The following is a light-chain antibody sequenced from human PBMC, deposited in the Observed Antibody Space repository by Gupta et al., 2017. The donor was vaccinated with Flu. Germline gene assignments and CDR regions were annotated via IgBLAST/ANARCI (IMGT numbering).Light chain of an antibody. CDR3: HYYDSTQGGLGV. CDR2: VNS. V-gene: IGLV1-40*01. CDR1: SSNIGAGYD. J-gene: IGLJ2*01. Sequence: QSVLTQPPSVSGAPVQRVTISCTGSSSNIGAGYDVHWYHQLPGTAPNLRIEVNSNRRSGVPARFSGSNSGASAYLAASRRQAEDEAEEDDHYYDSTQGGLGVFGGGTKVTVL.